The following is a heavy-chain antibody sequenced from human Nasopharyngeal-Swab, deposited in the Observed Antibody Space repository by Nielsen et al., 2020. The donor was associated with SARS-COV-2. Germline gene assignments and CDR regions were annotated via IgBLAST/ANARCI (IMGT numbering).Heavy chain of an antibody. Sequence: WIRQPPGKGLEWVAVIWYDGTNRYYADSVKDRLTISRDNSKNTLDLQMNSLKAVDTAIYYCVRALGEEGDYWGQGTPVTVSS. CDR2: IWYDGTNR. J-gene: IGHJ4*02. D-gene: IGHD3-10*01. CDR3: VRALGEEGDY. V-gene: IGHV3-33*01.